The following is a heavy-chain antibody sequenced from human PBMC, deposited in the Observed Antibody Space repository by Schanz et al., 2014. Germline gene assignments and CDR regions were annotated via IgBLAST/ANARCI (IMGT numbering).Heavy chain of an antibody. CDR3: ARDRQQLVGRIGYYYGMDV. D-gene: IGHD6-13*01. CDR1: GFTFSRYW. J-gene: IGHJ6*02. V-gene: IGHV3-30*03. CDR2: ISYDGSHK. Sequence: VQLVESGGGLVQPGGSLRLSCAASGFTFSRYWMSWVRQAPGKGLEWVAVISYDGSHKDYADSVKGRFTISRDNSKNTLYLQMNSLRAEDTAVYYCARDRQQLVGRIGYYYGMDVWGQGTVVTVSS.